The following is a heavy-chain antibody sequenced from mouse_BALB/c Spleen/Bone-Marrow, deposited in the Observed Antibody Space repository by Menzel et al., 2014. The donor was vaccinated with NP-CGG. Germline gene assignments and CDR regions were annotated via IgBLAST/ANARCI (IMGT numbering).Heavy chain of an antibody. CDR3: TREGDSPFAY. CDR1: GYTFTSYY. Sequence: QVQLQQPGAELVKPGASVKLSCKASGYTFTSYYMYWVKQRPRQGLEWIGEINPSNGGTNFNEKFKSKATLTVDKSSSTAYMQLSSLTSEDSAVYYCTREGDSPFAYWGQGTLVTVSA. J-gene: IGHJ3*01. D-gene: IGHD2-13*01. V-gene: IGHV1S81*02. CDR2: INPSNGGT.